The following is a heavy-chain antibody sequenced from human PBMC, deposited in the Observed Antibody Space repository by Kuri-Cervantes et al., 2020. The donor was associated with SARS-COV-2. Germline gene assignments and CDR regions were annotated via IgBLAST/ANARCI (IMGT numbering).Heavy chain of an antibody. J-gene: IGHJ3*02. CDR3: ARDRNPTPIVVLTVIRMDAFDI. D-gene: IGHD2-21*02. V-gene: IGHV1-18*01. CDR1: GYKFATYG. Sequence: ASVKVSCKASGYKFATYGISWVRQAPGQGLEWVGWINIYTGNTKYAEKLQGRVTMTTDTSTSTAYMELRSLRSDDTAVYYCARDRNPTPIVVLTVIRMDAFDIWGQGTMVTVSS. CDR2: INIYTGNT.